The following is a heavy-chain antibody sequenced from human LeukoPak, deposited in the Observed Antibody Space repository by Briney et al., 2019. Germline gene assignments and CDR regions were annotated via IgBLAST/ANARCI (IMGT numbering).Heavy chain of an antibody. CDR1: GFTFNYYI. V-gene: IGHV3-23*01. CDR3: AKGALLIQEYFQH. D-gene: IGHD5-18*01. J-gene: IGHJ1*01. CDR2: ISGPGGST. Sequence: GGSLRLSCSASGFTFNYYIMHWVRQAPGKGLEWVSTISGPGGSTYYADSVKGRFTISRDNSKNTLYVQMSSLRDEDTAVYYCAKGALLIQEYFQHWGQGTLVTVSS.